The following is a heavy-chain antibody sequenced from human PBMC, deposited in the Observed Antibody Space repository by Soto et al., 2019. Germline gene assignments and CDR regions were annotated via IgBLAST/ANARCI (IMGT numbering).Heavy chain of an antibody. CDR3: ASSGGYCSSTSCRQFYYYGMDV. Sequence: GASVKVSCKASGYTFTSYGIHWVRQAPGQRLEWMGWINAANGDTKYSPKLQGRVTMTTDTSTSTAYMELRSLRSDDTAVYYCASSGGYCSSTSCRQFYYYGMDVWGQGTTVTVSS. V-gene: IGHV1-3*01. J-gene: IGHJ6*02. CDR1: GYTFTSYG. CDR2: INAANGDT. D-gene: IGHD2-2*01.